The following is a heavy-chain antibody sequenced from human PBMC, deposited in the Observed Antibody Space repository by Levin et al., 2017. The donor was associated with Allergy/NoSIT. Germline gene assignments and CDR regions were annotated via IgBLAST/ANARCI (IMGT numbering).Heavy chain of an antibody. CDR1: GFSFRDYA. D-gene: IGHD6-19*01. CDR2: ISARGGTI. V-gene: IGHV3-11*01. Sequence: KPSETLSLTCAASGFSFRDYAMGWVRQAPGKGLEWVSYISARGGTIKFADSVKGRFTISRDNAKNSMYLQMNSLRADDTAVYYCAKDGKALTYSSGWLYYFDYWGQGSLVTVSS. J-gene: IGHJ4*02. CDR3: AKDGKALTYSSGWLYYFDY.